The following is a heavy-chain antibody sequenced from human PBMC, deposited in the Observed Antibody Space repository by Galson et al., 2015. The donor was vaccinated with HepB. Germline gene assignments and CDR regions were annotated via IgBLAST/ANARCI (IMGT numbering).Heavy chain of an antibody. CDR1: GFTFSSYG. CDR2: ISYDGSNK. V-gene: IGHV3-30*18. Sequence: SLRLSCAASGFTFSSYGMHWVRQAPGKGLEWVAVISYDGSNKYYADSVKGRFTISRDNSKNTLYLQMNSLRAEDTAVYYCAKDQGITMVYYYYGMDVWGQGTTVTVSS. CDR3: AKDQGITMVYYYYGMDV. D-gene: IGHD3-10*01. J-gene: IGHJ6*02.